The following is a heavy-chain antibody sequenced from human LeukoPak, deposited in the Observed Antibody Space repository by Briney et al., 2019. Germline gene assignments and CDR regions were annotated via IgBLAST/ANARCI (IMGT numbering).Heavy chain of an antibody. CDR3: AKGRVVAGYNDFDY. CDR1: GFTFRAYD. Sequence: GGSLRLSCAASGFTFRAYDMQWVRQPIGAGLQWVSAIGTAGNTFYADSVKGRFTISRDNSKNTLYLQMNSLRAEDTAVYYCAKGRVVAGYNDFDYWGQGTLVTVSS. CDR2: IGTAGNT. D-gene: IGHD6-19*01. J-gene: IGHJ4*02. V-gene: IGHV3-13*01.